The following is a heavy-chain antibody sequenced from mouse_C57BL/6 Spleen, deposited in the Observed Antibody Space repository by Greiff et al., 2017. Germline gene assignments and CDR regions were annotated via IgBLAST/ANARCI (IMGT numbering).Heavy chain of an antibody. Sequence: QVQLKQSGAELVRPGTSVKLSCKASGYTFTSYWMHWVKQRPGQGLEWIGVIDPSDSYTNYNQKFKGKATLTVDTSSSTAYMQLSSLTSEDAAVYYCARGDSSGYLYYFDYWGQGTTLTVSS. D-gene: IGHD3-2*02. CDR2: IDPSDSYT. CDR1: GYTFTSYW. V-gene: IGHV1-59*01. CDR3: ARGDSSGYLYYFDY. J-gene: IGHJ2*01.